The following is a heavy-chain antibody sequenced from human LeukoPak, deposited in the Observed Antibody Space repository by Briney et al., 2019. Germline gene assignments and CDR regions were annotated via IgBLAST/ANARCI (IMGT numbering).Heavy chain of an antibody. D-gene: IGHD6-19*01. V-gene: IGHV4-61*01. CDR3: ARGLQWLVRSTWFDP. CDR1: GGSVSSGSYY. J-gene: IGHJ5*02. Sequence: SETLSLTCTVSGGSVSSGSYYWSWIRQPPGKGLEWIGYIYYSGSTNYNPSPKSRVTISVDTSKNQFSLKLSSVTAADTAVYYCARGLQWLVRSTWFDPWGQGTLVTVSS. CDR2: IYYSGST.